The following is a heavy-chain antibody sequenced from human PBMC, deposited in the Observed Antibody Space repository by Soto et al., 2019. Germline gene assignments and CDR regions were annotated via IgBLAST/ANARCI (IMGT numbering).Heavy chain of an antibody. CDR1: GGSINNHY. D-gene: IGHD5-12*01. J-gene: IGHJ6*03. CDR2: VYYSGIT. V-gene: IGHV4-59*08. Sequence: SETLSLTCTVSGGSINNHYWSWIRQPPGKGLEWLGYVYYSGITNYNPSLKSRVTISVDTSKNQLSLKLSSLTAADTAVYYCARQRGYSGYDPDYYYMDVWGKGTTVTVSS. CDR3: ARQRGYSGYDPDYYYMDV.